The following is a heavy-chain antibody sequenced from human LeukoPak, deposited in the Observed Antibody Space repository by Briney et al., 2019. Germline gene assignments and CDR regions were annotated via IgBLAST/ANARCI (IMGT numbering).Heavy chain of an antibody. CDR2: IYYSGST. D-gene: IGHD5-12*01. CDR1: GGSISSGDYY. J-gene: IGHJ4*02. Sequence: PSQTLSLTXSVSGGSISSGDYYWSWIRQPPGKGLEWIGYIYYSGSTYYSPSLKSRVTISVDTSKNQFSLKLSSVTAADTAVYYCARTHSDYEYYFDYWGQGTLVAVSS. V-gene: IGHV4-30-4*08. CDR3: ARTHSDYEYYFDY.